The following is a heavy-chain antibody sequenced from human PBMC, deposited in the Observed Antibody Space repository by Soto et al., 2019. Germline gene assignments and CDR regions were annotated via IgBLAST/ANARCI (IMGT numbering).Heavy chain of an antibody. D-gene: IGHD6-13*01. V-gene: IGHV3-33*01. J-gene: IGHJ6*02. CDR2: IWYDGSNK. CDR3: ARTPEQQLVSGAPYYYGMDV. Sequence: QVQLVESGGGVVQPGRSLRLSCAASGFTFSSYGMHWVRQAPGKGLEWVAVIWYDGSNKYYADSVKGRFTISRDNSKNTLYLQMNSLRAEDTAVYYCARTPEQQLVSGAPYYYGMDVWGQGTTVTVSS. CDR1: GFTFSSYG.